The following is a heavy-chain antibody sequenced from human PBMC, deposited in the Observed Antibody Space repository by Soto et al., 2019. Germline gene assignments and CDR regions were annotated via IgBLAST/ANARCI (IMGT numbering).Heavy chain of an antibody. CDR1: GFTFSSYA. CDR2: ISGSGGST. Sequence: GGSLRLSCAASGFTFSSYAMSWVRQAPGKGLEWVSAISGSGGSTYYADSVKGRFTISRDNSKNTLYLQMNSLRAEDTAVYYCAKDRYYDFWSGYYTDYWGQGNLVTVS. CDR3: AKDRYYDFWSGYYTDY. V-gene: IGHV3-23*01. D-gene: IGHD3-3*01. J-gene: IGHJ4*02.